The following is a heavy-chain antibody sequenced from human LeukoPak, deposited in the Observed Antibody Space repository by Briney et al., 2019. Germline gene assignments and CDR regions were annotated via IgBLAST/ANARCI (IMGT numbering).Heavy chain of an antibody. CDR2: ISSSGATT. Sequence: PGGSLRLSCAASGFTFSDYYMAWLRQAPGKGLEWLSHISSSGATTYNPDSVKGRFTISRDNTKNSVYLQMNSLGVEDTAVYYCARYSRGPSGSYWGQGTLVTVSS. J-gene: IGHJ4*02. D-gene: IGHD3-10*01. V-gene: IGHV3-11*01. CDR3: ARYSRGPSGSY. CDR1: GFTFSDYY.